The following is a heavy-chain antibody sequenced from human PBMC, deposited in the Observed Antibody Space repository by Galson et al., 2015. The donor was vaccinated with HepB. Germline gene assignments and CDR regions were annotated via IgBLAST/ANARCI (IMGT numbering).Heavy chain of an antibody. D-gene: IGHD3-10*01. Sequence: SLRLSCAASGFTFSSYWMNWVRQAPGKGLEWVANIKQDGSEKYYVDSVKGRFTISRDNSKNSLYLQMNGLRAEDTAVYYCARDLDGSDNYYRPFGHWGQGTLVTVSS. V-gene: IGHV3-7*01. J-gene: IGHJ4*02. CDR3: ARDLDGSDNYYRPFGH. CDR2: IKQDGSEK. CDR1: GFTFSSYW.